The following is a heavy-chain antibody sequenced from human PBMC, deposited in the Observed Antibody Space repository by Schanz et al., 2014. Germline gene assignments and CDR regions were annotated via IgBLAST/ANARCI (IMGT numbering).Heavy chain of an antibody. J-gene: IGHJ4*02. CDR3: ARPRFDYGEVDY. D-gene: IGHD4-17*01. V-gene: IGHV3-30-3*01. CDR2: ISYDGRNK. CDR1: GFTLSSYA. Sequence: QVQLVESGGGVVQPGRSLRLSCAAYGFTLSSYAMHWVRQAPGKGLEWVAVISYDGRNKYYADSVKGRFTISRDNSKTTLYLQMNSLRAEDTAVYYCARPRFDYGEVDYWGQGTLVTVSS.